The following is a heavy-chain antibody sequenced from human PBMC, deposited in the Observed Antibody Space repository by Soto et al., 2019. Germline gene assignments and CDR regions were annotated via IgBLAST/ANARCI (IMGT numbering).Heavy chain of an antibody. CDR2: IYSSGST. CDR3: ARDPQVAGRPCFDY. J-gene: IGHJ4*02. V-gene: IGHV4-59*01. D-gene: IGHD6-19*01. CDR1: GGALTGYY. Sequence: SATLSLTCTVSGGALTGYYWSWLRQPPGEGLECIGYIYSSGSTTYNPSLQSRVTMSLTPSKNQFSLKLSSVTAADTAVYYCARDPQVAGRPCFDYWGRGTLVPFSS.